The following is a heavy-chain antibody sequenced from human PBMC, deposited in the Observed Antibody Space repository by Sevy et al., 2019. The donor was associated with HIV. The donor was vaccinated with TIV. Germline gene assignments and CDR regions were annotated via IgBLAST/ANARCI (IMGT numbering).Heavy chain of an antibody. CDR1: GFTFSSYA. V-gene: IGHV3-23*01. Sequence: GGSLRLSCAASGFTFSSYAMSWVRQAPGKGLEWVSAISGSGGSTYYAHSVKGRFTISRDNSKNTLYLQMNSLRAEDTAVYYCAKSDILTGYCPFGYWGQGTLVTVSS. CDR3: AKSDILTGYCPFGY. D-gene: IGHD3-9*01. CDR2: ISGSGGST. J-gene: IGHJ4*02.